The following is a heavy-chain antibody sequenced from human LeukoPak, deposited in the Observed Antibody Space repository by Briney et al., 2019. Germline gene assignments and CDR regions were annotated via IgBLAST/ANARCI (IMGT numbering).Heavy chain of an antibody. V-gene: IGHV4-39*01. D-gene: IGHD2-2*01. CDR2: IYYRGST. J-gene: IGHJ5*02. CDR1: GFTFISYSMN. CDR3: ARHPYQLLWLSWLVP. Sequence: PGGSLRLSCAASGFTFISYSMNWVRQPPGKGLEWIGSIYYRGSTYYNPSLKSRVTISVDTSKNQFSLKLSSVSAADTAVYYCARHPYQLLWLSWLVPWGQGTLVTVSS.